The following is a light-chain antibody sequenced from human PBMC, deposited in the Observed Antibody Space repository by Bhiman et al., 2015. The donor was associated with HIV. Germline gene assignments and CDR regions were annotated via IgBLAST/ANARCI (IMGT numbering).Light chain of an antibody. V-gene: IGLV1-51*01. Sequence: QSMLTQPPSVSAAPGQRVTVSCSGSSSNIGSHFVSWYQQLPGTAPKLLIYDNSNRPSAIPDRFSGSESGTSATLGISGLHTGDEADYYCGTWDSSLSAEVFGGGTKLTVL. CDR3: GTWDSSLSAEV. J-gene: IGLJ3*02. CDR2: DNS. CDR1: SSNIGSHF.